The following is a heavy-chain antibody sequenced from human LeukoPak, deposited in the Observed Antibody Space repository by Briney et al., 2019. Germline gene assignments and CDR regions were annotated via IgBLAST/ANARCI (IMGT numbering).Heavy chain of an antibody. Sequence: SETLSLTCAVYGGSFSGYYWSWIRQPPGKGLEWIGEINHSGSTNYNPSLKSRVTISVDTSKNQFSLKLSSVTAADTAVYYCARGRRRFYDFWSGYYRDYGMDVWGQGTTVTVSS. D-gene: IGHD3-3*01. CDR3: ARGRRRFYDFWSGYYRDYGMDV. CDR2: INHSGST. CDR1: GGSFSGYY. J-gene: IGHJ6*02. V-gene: IGHV4-34*01.